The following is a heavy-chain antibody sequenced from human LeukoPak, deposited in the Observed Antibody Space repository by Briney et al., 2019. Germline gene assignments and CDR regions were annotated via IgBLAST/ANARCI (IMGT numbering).Heavy chain of an antibody. Sequence: PGGSLRLSCAASGFTFSSYDMNWVRQAPGKGLEWVSSISSSSSYIYYADSVKGRFTISRDNALYLQMNSLRAEDTAVYYCARDSGYWNTFDYWGQGTLVTVSS. CDR1: GFTFSSYD. D-gene: IGHD3-9*01. J-gene: IGHJ4*02. CDR2: ISSSSSYI. V-gene: IGHV3-21*01. CDR3: ARDSGYWNTFDY.